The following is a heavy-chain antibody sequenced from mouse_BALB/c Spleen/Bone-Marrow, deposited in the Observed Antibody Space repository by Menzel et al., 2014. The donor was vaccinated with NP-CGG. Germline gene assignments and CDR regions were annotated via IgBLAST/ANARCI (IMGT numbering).Heavy chain of an antibody. J-gene: IGHJ2*02. CDR3: ARLDGNYRNYFDY. CDR2: IDPSNSES. CDR1: GYTFTSYW. V-gene: IGHV1-59*01. Sequence: VQLQQSGPELVRPGTSVKMSCKASGYTFTSYWTHWVKQRPGQGLEWIGMIDPSNSESRLNQKFKDKATLNVDKSSNTAYMQLSSLTSEGSAVYYCARLDGNYRNYFDYWGQGTSPTVSS. D-gene: IGHD2-1*01.